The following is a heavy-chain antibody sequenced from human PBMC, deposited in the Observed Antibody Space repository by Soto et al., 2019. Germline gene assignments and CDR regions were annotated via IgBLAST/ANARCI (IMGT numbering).Heavy chain of an antibody. CDR2: ISANNGNT. V-gene: IGHV1-18*01. D-gene: IGHD6-13*01. Sequence: ASVKVSCKASGYTFTTFGISWVRQALGQGLEWVGWISANNGNTKYSQKFQGRVSLTTETSASTAYMELRSLRSDDTAVYYCAKGGRTWYGFDSWGQGTLVTVSS. CDR3: AKGGRTWYGFDS. J-gene: IGHJ4*02. CDR1: GYTFTTFG.